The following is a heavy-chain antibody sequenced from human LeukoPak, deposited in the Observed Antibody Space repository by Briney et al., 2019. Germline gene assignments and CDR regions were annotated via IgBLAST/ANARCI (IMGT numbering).Heavy chain of an antibody. CDR3: TTTYSQAYLNY. J-gene: IGHJ4*02. D-gene: IGHD2-15*01. CDR1: GFTFSNAW. Sequence: KPGGSLRLSCAASGFTFSNAWMSWVRQAPGKGLEWVGRIKSKTDGGTTDYAAPVKGRFTISRDDSKNTLYLLMNSLKTEDTAVYYCTTTYSQAYLNYWGQGTLVTVSS. CDR2: IKSKTDGGTT. V-gene: IGHV3-15*05.